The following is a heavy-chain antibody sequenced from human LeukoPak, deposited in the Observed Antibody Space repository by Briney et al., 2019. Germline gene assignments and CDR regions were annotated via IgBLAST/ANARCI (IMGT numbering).Heavy chain of an antibody. CDR2: ISGSGGST. CDR3: AKARPRKTYYYDSSGDNWFDP. V-gene: IGHV3-23*01. J-gene: IGHJ5*02. CDR1: GFTFSSYA. D-gene: IGHD3-22*01. Sequence: GRSLRLSCAASGFTFSSYAMSWVRQAPGKGLEWVSAISGSGGSTYYADSVKGRFTISRDNSKNTLYLQMNSLRAEDTAVYYCAKARPRKTYYYDSSGDNWFDPWGQGTLVTVSS.